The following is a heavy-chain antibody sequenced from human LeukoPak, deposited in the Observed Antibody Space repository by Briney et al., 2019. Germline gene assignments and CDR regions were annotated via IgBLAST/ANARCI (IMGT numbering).Heavy chain of an antibody. CDR2: INHSGST. J-gene: IGHJ4*02. CDR3: ARGMGSYGFTYDY. D-gene: IGHD5-18*01. V-gene: IGHV4-34*01. Sequence: SETLSLTCAVYGGSFSGYYWSWIRQPPGKGLEWIGEINHSGSTNYNPSLKSRVTISVDTSKNQFSLKLSSVTAADTAVYYCARGMGSYGFTYDYWGQGTLVTVSS. CDR1: GGSFSGYY.